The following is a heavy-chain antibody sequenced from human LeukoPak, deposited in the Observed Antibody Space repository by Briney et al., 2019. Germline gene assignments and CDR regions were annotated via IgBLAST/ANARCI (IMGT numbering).Heavy chain of an antibody. CDR1: GFTFSSYA. D-gene: IGHD3-22*01. Sequence: PGGSLRLSCAASGFTFSSYAMSWVRQAPGKGLEWVSAISGSGGSTYYADSVKGRFTISRDNSKNTLYLQMNSLGAEDTAVYYCARVRRSSGYFDYWGQGTLVTVSS. J-gene: IGHJ4*02. CDR3: ARVRRSSGYFDY. V-gene: IGHV3-23*01. CDR2: ISGSGGST.